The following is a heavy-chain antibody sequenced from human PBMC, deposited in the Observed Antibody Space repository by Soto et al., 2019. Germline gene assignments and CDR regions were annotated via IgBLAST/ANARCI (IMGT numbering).Heavy chain of an antibody. CDR2: ITWNSGSI. D-gene: IGHD6-13*01. CDR1: GFTFDAYA. CDR3: VKDESINWYSGHFRH. V-gene: IGHV3-9*01. Sequence: EVQLVESGGGLVQPGRSLRLSCAASGFTFDAYAMHWVRQVPGKGLEWVSGITWNSGSIGYADSVKGRFAISRDNAKNSLHLQMNSLRAEDTAFYYCVKDESINWYSGHFRHWGQGTLVTVSS. J-gene: IGHJ1*01.